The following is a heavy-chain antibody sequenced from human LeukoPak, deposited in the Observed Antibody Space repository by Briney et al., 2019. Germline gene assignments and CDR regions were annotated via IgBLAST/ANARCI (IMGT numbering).Heavy chain of an antibody. V-gene: IGHV4-59*12. J-gene: IGHJ3*02. CDR2: IYYSGST. CDR3: ARAYYDYVWGSYHDAFDI. CDR1: GDFISSYY. D-gene: IGHD3-16*02. Sequence: SETLSLTCTVSGDFISSYYWSWIRQPPGKGLEWIGYIYYSGSTNYNPSLKSRVTISVDTSKNHFSLKLSSVTAADTAVYYCARAYYDYVWGSYHDAFDIWGQGTMVTVSS.